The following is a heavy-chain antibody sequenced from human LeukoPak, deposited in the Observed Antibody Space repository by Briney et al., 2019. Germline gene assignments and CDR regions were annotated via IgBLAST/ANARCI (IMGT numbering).Heavy chain of an antibody. CDR3: VKDIAVDGHGYYFQD. D-gene: IGHD6-19*01. J-gene: IGHJ1*01. Sequence: GGSLRLSCSASGFTFSRYSMHWARQAPGKGLEYVSAISPNGDNTYYADSVRGRFTISRDNSKNTLYFQMRSLRPEDTALYYCVKDIAVDGHGYYFQDWGQGTPVTVSS. V-gene: IGHV3-64D*06. CDR1: GFTFSRYS. CDR2: ISPNGDNT.